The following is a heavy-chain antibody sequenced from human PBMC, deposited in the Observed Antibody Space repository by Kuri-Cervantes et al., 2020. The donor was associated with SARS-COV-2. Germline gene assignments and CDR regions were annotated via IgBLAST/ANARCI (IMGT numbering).Heavy chain of an antibody. V-gene: IGHV3-48*01. D-gene: IGHD3-22*01. Sequence: GESLKISCAASGFTFSSYSMNWVRQAPGKGLEWVSYISSSSSTIYYADSVKGRSTISRDNAKNSLYLQMNSLRAEDTAVYYCARDSIDSNGYYQYYFDYWGQGTLVTVSS. CDR2: ISSSSSTI. CDR3: ARDSIDSNGYYQYYFDY. CDR1: GFTFSSYS. J-gene: IGHJ4*02.